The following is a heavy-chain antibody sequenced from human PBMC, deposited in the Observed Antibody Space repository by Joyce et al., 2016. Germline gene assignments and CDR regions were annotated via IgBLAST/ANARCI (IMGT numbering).Heavy chain of an antibody. CDR1: GYTFTDYY. CDR3: ATVDYYYGSGTPRDYYYYMDV. V-gene: IGHV1-69-2*01. Sequence: EVQLVQSGAEVKKPGATVKISCKVSGYTFTDYYMHWVQQAPGKGLEWMGLVDPEDGETLYAEKFQGRVTITAGTSTDTAYMELSSQRSEDTAVYYCATVDYYYGSGTPRDYYYYMDVWGKGTTVTVSS. D-gene: IGHD3-10*01. J-gene: IGHJ6*03. CDR2: VDPEDGET.